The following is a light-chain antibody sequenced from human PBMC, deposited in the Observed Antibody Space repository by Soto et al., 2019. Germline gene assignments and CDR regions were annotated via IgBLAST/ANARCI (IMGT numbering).Light chain of an antibody. J-gene: IGKJ5*01. Sequence: EIVLTQSPGTLSLSPGERATLSCRASQSVSSSYLAWYQQKPGQAPRLLIYGASSRATGIPDRFSGSGSGTDFTLTISRVEPEDFAGYCCQQYGSSPPITFGQGTRLEIK. CDR3: QQYGSSPPIT. CDR1: QSVSSSY. V-gene: IGKV3-20*01. CDR2: GAS.